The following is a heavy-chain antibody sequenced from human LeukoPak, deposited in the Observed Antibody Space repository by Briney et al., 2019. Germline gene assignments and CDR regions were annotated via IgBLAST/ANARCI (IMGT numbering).Heavy chain of an antibody. CDR3: ARDKLYDRSGYPFDN. D-gene: IGHD3-22*01. Sequence: ASVKLSCTASGSTVTGYFMNWVRQARGQGLEWLGWINPNSGGTNDAQKFQGRGAMTRATSTSTAYPWMCRLRADETAVYSCARDKLYDRSGYPFDNCGQRTLFTASS. V-gene: IGHV1-2*02. CDR1: GSTVTGYF. J-gene: IGHJ4*02. CDR2: INPNSGGT.